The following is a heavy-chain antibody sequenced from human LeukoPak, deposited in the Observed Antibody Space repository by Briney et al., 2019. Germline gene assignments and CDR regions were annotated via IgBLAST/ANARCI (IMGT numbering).Heavy chain of an antibody. V-gene: IGHV3-48*01. Sequence: GGSLRLSCAASGFTFSSYSMNWVRQAPGKGLEWVSYISSSSSTIYYADSVKGRFTISRDNAKNSLYLQMNSLRAEDTAVYYCAGGGTTVTPVEPYYFDYWGQGTLVTVSS. CDR1: GFTFSSYS. J-gene: IGHJ4*02. CDR2: ISSSSSTI. CDR3: AGGGTTVTPVEPYYFDY. D-gene: IGHD4-17*01.